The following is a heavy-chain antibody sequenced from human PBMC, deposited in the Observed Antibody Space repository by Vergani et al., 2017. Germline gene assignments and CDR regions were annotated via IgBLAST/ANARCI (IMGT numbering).Heavy chain of an antibody. CDR1: EYSFGNYW. CDR2: IYPADSDT. J-gene: IGHJ4*02. CDR3: ARHTTYTDS. D-gene: IGHD1-1*01. V-gene: IGHV5-51*01. Sequence: EVELVQSGPEMRTPGESLKISCKGSEYSFGNYWIGWVRQMPGKGLEWMGIIYPADSDTRYSPAFQGQVTISADKSISTAFLQWDSLKASDTAIYYCARHTTYTDSWGQGTLVTVSS.